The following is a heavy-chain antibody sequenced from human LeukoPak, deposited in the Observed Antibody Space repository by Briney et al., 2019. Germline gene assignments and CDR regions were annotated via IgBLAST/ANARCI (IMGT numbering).Heavy chain of an antibody. V-gene: IGHV3-7*02. Sequence: PGGSLRLSCAASGFTFSIYWMSWVRQAPGKGLEWVASIKEDGGEIHYVDSVKGRFTISRDNAKNSLYLQMNSLRAEDTAVYYWETYSPFDIWVHGKMVIVSS. CDR2: IKEDGGEI. D-gene: IGHD2-15*01. J-gene: IGHJ3*02. CDR3: ETYSPFDI. CDR1: GFTFSIYW.